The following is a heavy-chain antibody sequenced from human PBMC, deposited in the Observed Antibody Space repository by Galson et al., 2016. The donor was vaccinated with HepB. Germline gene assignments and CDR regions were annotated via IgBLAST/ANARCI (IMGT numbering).Heavy chain of an antibody. CDR3: ATVPSITGTTMDAFDI. CDR2: FDPEDGET. CDR1: GYTLTELS. J-gene: IGHJ3*02. Sequence: SVKVSCKVSGYTLTELSMHWVRQAPGKGLEWMGGFDPEDGETIYAQKFQGRVTMTEDTSTDTAYMELSSLRSEDTAVYYCATVPSITGTTMDAFDIWGQGTMVTVSS. V-gene: IGHV1-24*01. D-gene: IGHD1-7*01.